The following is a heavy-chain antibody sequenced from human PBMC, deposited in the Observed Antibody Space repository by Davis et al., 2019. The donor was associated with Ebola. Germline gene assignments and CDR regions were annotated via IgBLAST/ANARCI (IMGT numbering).Heavy chain of an antibody. J-gene: IGHJ3*01. V-gene: IGHV3-21*04. CDR1: GFTFSRYS. D-gene: IGHD3-10*01. Sequence: GESLKISCAASGFTFSRYSMNWVRQAPGKGLEWVSSISSSSSYIYYPDSMKGRFTISRDNSKNSLYLQINSLSAEDTAVYYCARNKLGVIGFDVWGQGTMVTVSS. CDR2: ISSSSSYI. CDR3: ARNKLGVIGFDV.